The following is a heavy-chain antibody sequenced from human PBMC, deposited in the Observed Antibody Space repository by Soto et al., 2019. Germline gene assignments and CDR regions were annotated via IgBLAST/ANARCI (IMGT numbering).Heavy chain of an antibody. V-gene: IGHV3-48*04. CDR2: ISSSGSTI. CDR3: ARAVYYDFLSGSPNWFAP. CDR1: GFTFSSYS. D-gene: IGHD3-3*01. Sequence: GGSLRLSCAASGFTFSSYSMNWVRQAPGKGLEWVSYISSSGSTIYYADSVKGRFTISRDNAKNSLYLQMNSLRAEDTAVYYYARAVYYDFLSGSPNWFAPWGQGTLVTVSS. J-gene: IGHJ5*02.